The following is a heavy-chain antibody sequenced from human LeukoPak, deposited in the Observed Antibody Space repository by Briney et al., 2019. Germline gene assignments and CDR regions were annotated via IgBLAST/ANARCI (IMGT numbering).Heavy chain of an antibody. Sequence: PSETLSLSCNVSGGSISRHYWSWIRQPPGKGLEWIGYIDHTGSTDCSPSLKSRVTMSVDTSKNQVSLKLSYVTAADTAVYFCARQSLVDYSDSRGPSRWFDIWGRGTLVTVS. CDR1: GGSISRHY. CDR3: ARQSLVDYSDSRGPSRWFDI. V-gene: IGHV4-59*11. CDR2: IDHTGST. J-gene: IGHJ5*02. D-gene: IGHD3-16*01.